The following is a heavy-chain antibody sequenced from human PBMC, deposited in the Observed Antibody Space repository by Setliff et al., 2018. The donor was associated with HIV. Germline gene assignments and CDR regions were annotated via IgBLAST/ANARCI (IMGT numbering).Heavy chain of an antibody. Sequence: ASVKVSCKASGYTFIGDYMHWVRQAPGQGLEWMGWINQNSGGTNFAQKFQGRVTMTWDTSISTAYMELSRLRSDDTAVYYCARGGLATGAVDVWGQGTMVT. V-gene: IGHV1-2*02. D-gene: IGHD5-12*01. CDR3: ARGGLATGAVDV. CDR2: INQNSGGT. CDR1: GYTFIGDY. J-gene: IGHJ3*01.